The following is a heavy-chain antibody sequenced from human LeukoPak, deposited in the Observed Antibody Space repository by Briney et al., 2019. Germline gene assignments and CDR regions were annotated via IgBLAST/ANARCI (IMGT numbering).Heavy chain of an antibody. D-gene: IGHD3-22*01. J-gene: IGHJ3*02. CDR1: RASISSSY. CDR2: IYYNGNT. Sequence: SGTLSLTCTVCRASISSSYWSWIRQPPAKRLEWIGYIYYNGNTNSNPSLKSRVTISADTSKNRFSLKLSSVTAADTAIYYCVRGNYDNRGYSNAFDIWGQGKMVSVSS. V-gene: IGHV4-59*01. CDR3: VRGNYDNRGYSNAFDI.